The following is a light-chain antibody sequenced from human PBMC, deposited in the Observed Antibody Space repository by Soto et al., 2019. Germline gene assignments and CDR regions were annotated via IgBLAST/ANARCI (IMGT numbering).Light chain of an antibody. J-gene: IGLJ2*01. CDR2: EVS. CDR1: SSDVGGYNY. V-gene: IGLV2-8*01. CDR3: SSYAGNNNFL. Sequence: QAVVTQPPSASGSPGQSVTISCTGTSSDVGGYNYVSWYQQHPGKAPKLMIYEVSKRPSGVPDRLSGSKSGNTASLTVSGLQAEDEAEYYCSSYAGNNNFLFGGGTKLTVL.